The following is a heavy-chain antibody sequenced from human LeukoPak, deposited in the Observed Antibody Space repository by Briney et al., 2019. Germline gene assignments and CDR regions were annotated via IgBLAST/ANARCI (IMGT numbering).Heavy chain of an antibody. CDR3: ARSISVDYDILTGPTPDY. V-gene: IGHV3-30-3*01. Sequence: GGSLRLSCAASGFTFSNYAMHWVRQAPGKGLEWVVVMSYDGSNKYYADSVKGRFTISRDNSKNTLYLQMNSLRVEDTAVYYCARSISVDYDILTGPTPDYWGQGTLVSVSS. CDR2: MSYDGSNK. CDR1: GFTFSNYA. D-gene: IGHD3-9*01. J-gene: IGHJ4*02.